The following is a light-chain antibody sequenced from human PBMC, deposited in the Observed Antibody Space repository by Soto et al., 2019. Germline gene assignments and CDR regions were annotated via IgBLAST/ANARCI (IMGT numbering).Light chain of an antibody. J-gene: IGKJ1*01. CDR3: QQYGSSPRT. V-gene: IGKV3-20*01. CDR2: GAS. Sequence: EIVLTQSPGTLSLSPGERATLSCRASQSVSSSYLAWYQQKPGQAPRLLSYGASSRATGIPYRVSGSGAGKDFTLTISRLEPEDFAVYYCQQYGSSPRTFGQGTKVDIK. CDR1: QSVSSSY.